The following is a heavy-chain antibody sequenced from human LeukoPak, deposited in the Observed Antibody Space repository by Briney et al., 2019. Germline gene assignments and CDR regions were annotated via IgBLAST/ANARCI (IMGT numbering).Heavy chain of an antibody. CDR3: AKGDGETYYYYYGMDV. V-gene: IGHV3-23*01. CDR1: GFTFSSYA. J-gene: IGHJ6*02. CDR2: ISGSGGST. D-gene: IGHD4-17*01. Sequence: GGSLRLFCAASGFTFSSYAMSWGRQAAGKGLELVSAISGSGGSTYYGDSVKGRFTISRDNSKNTLYLQMNSLRAEDTAVYYCAKGDGETYYYYYGMDVWGQGTTVTVSS.